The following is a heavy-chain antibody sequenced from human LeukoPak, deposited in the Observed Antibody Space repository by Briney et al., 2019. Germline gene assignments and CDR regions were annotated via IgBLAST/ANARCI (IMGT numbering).Heavy chain of an antibody. CDR3: ARGHGITGGEVWGDI. CDR2: INHSGST. Sequence: SETLSLTCAVYGGSFSGYYWSWIRQPPGKGLEWIGEINHSGSTNYNPSLKSRVTISVDTSKNQFSLKPSSVTAADTAVYYCARGHGITGGEVWGDIWGRGTMVTVSS. D-gene: IGHD1-14*01. V-gene: IGHV4-34*01. J-gene: IGHJ3*02. CDR1: GGSFSGYY.